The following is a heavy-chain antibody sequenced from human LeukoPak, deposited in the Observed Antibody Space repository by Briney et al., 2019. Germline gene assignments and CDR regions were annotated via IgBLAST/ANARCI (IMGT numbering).Heavy chain of an antibody. CDR2: ISSSGGPI. D-gene: IGHD2-15*01. CDR1: GFTFSSYA. J-gene: IGHJ4*02. CDR3: ARAGSGGRNYFDY. Sequence: GGSLRLSCAASGFTFSSYAMHWVRQAPGKGLEWVSYISSSGGPIYYADSVKGRFTISRDNAKNSLYLQMNSLRDEDTAVYYCARAGSGGRNYFDYWGQGTLVTVSS. V-gene: IGHV3-48*02.